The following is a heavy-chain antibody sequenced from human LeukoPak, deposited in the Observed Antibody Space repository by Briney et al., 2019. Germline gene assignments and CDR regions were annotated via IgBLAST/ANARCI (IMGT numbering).Heavy chain of an antibody. V-gene: IGHV1-8*01. J-gene: IGHJ5*02. Sequence: ASVKVSCKASGYTFNIYDVHWVRQATGQGLEWMGWMNPNRGNTGYAQKFQGRVTMTRNTSISTAYMELNSLTSEDTAVYFCVRADFTRFDPWGQGTLVIVSS. CDR1: GYTFNIYD. CDR3: VRADFTRFDP. D-gene: IGHD3-3*01. CDR2: MNPNRGNT.